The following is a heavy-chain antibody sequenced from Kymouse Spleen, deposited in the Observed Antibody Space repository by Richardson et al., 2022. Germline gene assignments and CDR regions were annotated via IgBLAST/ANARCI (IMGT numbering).Heavy chain of an antibody. CDR1: GFTVSSNY. D-gene: IGHD3-10*01. CDR2: IYSCGST. Sequence: EVQLVESGGGLIQPGGSLRLSCAASGFTVSSNYMSWVRQAPGKGLEWVSVIYSCGSTYYADSVKGRFTISRDNSKNTLYLQMNSLRAEDTAVYYCAGLLWFGEFNWFDPWGQGTLVTVSS. CDR3: AGLLWFGEFNWFDP. V-gene: IGHV3-66*03. J-gene: IGHJ5*02.